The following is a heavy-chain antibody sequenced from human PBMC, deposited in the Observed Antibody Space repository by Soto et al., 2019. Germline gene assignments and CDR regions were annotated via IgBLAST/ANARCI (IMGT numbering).Heavy chain of an antibody. D-gene: IGHD3-10*01. J-gene: IGHJ5*02. CDR3: AREHGSGSYYKILGPARYNWFDP. V-gene: IGHV4-59*01. CDR1: GGSISSYY. CDR2: IYYSGST. Sequence: SETLSLTCTVSGGSISSYYWSWIRQPPGKGLEWIGYIYYSGSTNYNPSLKSRGTISVDTSKNQFYLKLSSVTAADTAVYYCAREHGSGSYYKILGPARYNWFDPWGQGTLVTVSS.